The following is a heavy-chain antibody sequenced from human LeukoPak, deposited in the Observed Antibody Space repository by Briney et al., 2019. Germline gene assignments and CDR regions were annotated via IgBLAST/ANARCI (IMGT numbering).Heavy chain of an antibody. CDR3: ARDRGDGYNAYFFDY. CDR1: GYNFISYY. D-gene: IGHD5-24*01. J-gene: IGHJ4*02. V-gene: IGHV1-2*02. CDR2: INPNGGGT. Sequence: ASVKVSCKASGYNFISYYMHWVRQAPGQGLEWMGWINPNGGGTKFAQEFQGRVTMTRDTSISTAYMELSRLRFDDTAVYYCARDRGDGYNAYFFDYWGQGTLVTVSS.